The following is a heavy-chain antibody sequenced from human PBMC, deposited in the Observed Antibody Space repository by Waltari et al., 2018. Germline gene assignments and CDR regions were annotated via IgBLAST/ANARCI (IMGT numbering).Heavy chain of an antibody. CDR3: ATQSWSNFEY. J-gene: IGHJ4*02. D-gene: IGHD3-3*01. CDR2: IKEDGSEK. V-gene: IGHV3-7*01. CDR1: EFTFAYYW. Sequence: EVQLVESGGGWVQPGGPLRLSCGASEFTFAYYWVTWVRQAPGKGLEWVANIKEDGSEKYYVDSVKGRFTISRDNAKNSLYLQMSSLRVEDTAVYYCATQSWSNFEYWGQGTLVTVSS.